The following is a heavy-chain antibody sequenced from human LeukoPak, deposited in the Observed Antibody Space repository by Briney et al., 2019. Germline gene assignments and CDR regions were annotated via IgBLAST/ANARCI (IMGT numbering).Heavy chain of an antibody. CDR3: AREEVAGRVDP. D-gene: IGHD6-19*01. J-gene: IGHJ5*02. V-gene: IGHV1-2*02. CDR2: INPNNGGT. Sequence: ASVKVSFKASGYTFTGYYMHWVRQAPGQGLEWMGWINPNNGGTNYAQKFQGRVTMTRDTSINTVYMELSRLRSDDTAVYYCAREEVAGRVDPWGQGTLVTVSS. CDR1: GYTFTGYY.